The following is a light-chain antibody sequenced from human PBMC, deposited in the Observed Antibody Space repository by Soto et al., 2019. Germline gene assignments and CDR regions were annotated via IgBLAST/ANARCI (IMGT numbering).Light chain of an antibody. Sequence: QSALTQPPSASGSPGQSVTISCTGTSSDIGGYNSVSWYQQHPGKAPRLMIYEVNKRPSGVPDRFSGSKSGYTASLAISGLRSEDEADYYCAAWDDSLTGVVFGGGTKLTVL. CDR3: AAWDDSLTGVV. CDR1: SSDIGGYNS. V-gene: IGLV2-8*01. CDR2: EVN. J-gene: IGLJ2*01.